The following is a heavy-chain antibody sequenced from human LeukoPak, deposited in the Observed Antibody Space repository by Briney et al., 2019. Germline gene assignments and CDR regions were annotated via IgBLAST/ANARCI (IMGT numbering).Heavy chain of an antibody. CDR2: IYYSGST. V-gene: IGHV4-59*01. J-gene: IGHJ4*02. Sequence: KPSETLSLTCTVSGGSISSYYWSWIRQPPGKGLEWIGYIYYSGSTNYNPSLKSRVTISVDTSKNQFSLKLSSVTAADTAVYYCASHSGSYRGFDYWGQGTLVTVSS. CDR1: GGSISSYY. D-gene: IGHD1-26*01. CDR3: ASHSGSYRGFDY.